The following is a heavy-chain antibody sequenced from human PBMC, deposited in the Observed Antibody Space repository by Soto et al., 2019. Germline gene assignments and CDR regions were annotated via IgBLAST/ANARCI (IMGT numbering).Heavy chain of an antibody. V-gene: IGHV3-23*01. CDR3: AIAYGASRSPFDC. CDR1: GFTFRGYA. CDR2: ISGSGDST. J-gene: IGHJ4*02. Sequence: EEQLLESGGGLAQPGGSLRLSCAASGFTFRGYAMSWVRQAPGKGPEWVSGISGSGDSTYHGKSVKGRFIISRDNSKNTRYLEINSLGAEDSAVYYCAIAYGASRSPFDCWGQGTLVAVSS. D-gene: IGHD2-21*01.